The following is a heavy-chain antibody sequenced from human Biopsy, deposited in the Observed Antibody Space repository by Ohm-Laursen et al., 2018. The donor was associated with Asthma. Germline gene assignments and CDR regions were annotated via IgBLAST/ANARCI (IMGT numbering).Heavy chain of an antibody. CDR2: IGIKGTFI. CDR1: GMSVSDYY. CDR3: AGGRYCSGASCLYGVDV. Sequence: GSLRLSCTASGMSVSDYYMTWLRQSPGKGLEWLSHIGIKGTFIYYADSVKGRFTISRDNAKNSLFLQMNGLRADDTAVYFCAGGRYCSGASCLYGVDVWGQGTTVSVSS. J-gene: IGHJ6*02. V-gene: IGHV3-11*01. D-gene: IGHD2-15*01.